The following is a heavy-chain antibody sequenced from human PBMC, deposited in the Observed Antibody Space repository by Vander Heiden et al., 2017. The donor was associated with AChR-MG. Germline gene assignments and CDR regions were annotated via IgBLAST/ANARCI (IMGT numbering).Heavy chain of an antibody. J-gene: IGHJ6*02. CDR1: GFTLSNYG. CDR3: ARDLRDRGRDYYYGMDV. V-gene: IGHV3-33*01. D-gene: IGHD1-26*01. Sequence: QVPLVESGGGVVQPGRALRLFCAAAGFTLSNYGMHWVRQAPGKGLEWVAVIWYDGSNKYYADSVKGRFTISRDNSKNTLYLQMNSLRAEDTAVYYCARDLRDRGRDYYYGMDVWGQGTTVTVSS. CDR2: IWYDGSNK.